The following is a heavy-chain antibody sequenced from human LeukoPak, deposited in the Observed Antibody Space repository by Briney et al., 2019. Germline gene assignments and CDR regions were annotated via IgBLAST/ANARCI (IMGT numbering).Heavy chain of an antibody. D-gene: IGHD6-13*01. CDR1: GFTFSSYA. Sequence: GGSLRLSCAASGFTFSSYAMSWVRQAPGKGLEWVSAISDSGDNTYYADSVKGRFTISRDNAKNSLYLQMNSLRAEDTAVYYCARVEVAGTDYWGQGTLVTVSS. CDR3: ARVEVAGTDY. J-gene: IGHJ4*02. V-gene: IGHV3-23*01. CDR2: ISDSGDNT.